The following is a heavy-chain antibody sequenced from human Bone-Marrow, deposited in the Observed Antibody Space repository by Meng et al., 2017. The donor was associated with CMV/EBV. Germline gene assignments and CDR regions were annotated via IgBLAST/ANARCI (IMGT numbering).Heavy chain of an antibody. Sequence: SLKISCAASGFTFDDYAMHWVRQAPGKGLEWVSSISWNSGSIGYADSVKGRFIISRDNAKNSLYLQMNSLRAEDTALYYCAKGDASGSYYNVGYYGMDVWGQGNTVTFSS. CDR2: ISWNSGSI. CDR3: AKGDASGSYYNVGYYGMDV. CDR1: GFTFDDYA. D-gene: IGHD3-10*01. J-gene: IGHJ6*02. V-gene: IGHV3-9*01.